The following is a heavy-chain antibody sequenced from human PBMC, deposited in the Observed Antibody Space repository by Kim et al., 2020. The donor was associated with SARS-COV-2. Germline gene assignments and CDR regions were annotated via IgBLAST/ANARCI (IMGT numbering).Heavy chain of an antibody. D-gene: IGHD3-10*02. Sequence: TNYNPSLKSRVTISVDTSKNQFSLKLSSVTAADTAVYYCARFYLVRGNDYWGQGTLVTVSS. CDR2: T. J-gene: IGHJ4*02. CDR3: ARFYLVRGNDY. V-gene: IGHV4-34*01.